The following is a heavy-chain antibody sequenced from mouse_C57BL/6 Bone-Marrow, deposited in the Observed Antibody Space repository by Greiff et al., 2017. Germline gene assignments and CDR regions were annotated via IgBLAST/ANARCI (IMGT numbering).Heavy chain of an antibody. CDR2: ISSGGSYT. CDR1: GFTFSSYG. Sequence: EVKLMESGGDLVKPGGSLKLSCAASGFTFSSYGMSWVRQTPDKRLEWVATISSGGSYTSYPDSVKGRFTISRDNAKHTLYLQMSSLKSEDTAMYYCARRVYYGSSPAWFAYWGQGTLVTVSA. CDR3: ARRVYYGSSPAWFAY. D-gene: IGHD1-1*01. V-gene: IGHV5-6*02. J-gene: IGHJ3*01.